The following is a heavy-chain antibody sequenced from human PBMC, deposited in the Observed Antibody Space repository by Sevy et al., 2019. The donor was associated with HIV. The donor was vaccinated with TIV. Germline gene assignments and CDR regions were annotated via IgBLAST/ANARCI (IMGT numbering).Heavy chain of an antibody. V-gene: IGHV3-53*01. CDR3: ARGGDCSGGSCYDY. CDR2: IYSGGST. CDR1: GFTVSSNY. Sequence: GGSLRLSCAASGFTVSSNYMSWVRQAPGKGLEWVSVIYSGGSTFYADSVKGRFTISRDSSKNTLYLQVSSLRAEDTAVHYCARGGDCSGGSCYDYWGQGTLVTVSS. D-gene: IGHD2-15*01. J-gene: IGHJ4*02.